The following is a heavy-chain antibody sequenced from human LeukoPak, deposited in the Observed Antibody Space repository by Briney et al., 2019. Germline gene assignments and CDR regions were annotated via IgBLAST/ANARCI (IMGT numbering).Heavy chain of an antibody. CDR3: ARPPPFYYGSGNNWFDP. D-gene: IGHD3-10*01. Sequence: SETLSLTCTVSGDSISSSGYYWGWIRQPPGKGLEWIGNFYYSGSTYYNPSLKSRVTISVDTSKNQFSLKLSSVTAADTAVYFCARPPPFYYGSGNNWFDPWGQGTLVTVSS. CDR2: FYYSGST. J-gene: IGHJ5*02. CDR1: GDSISSSGYY. V-gene: IGHV4-39*01.